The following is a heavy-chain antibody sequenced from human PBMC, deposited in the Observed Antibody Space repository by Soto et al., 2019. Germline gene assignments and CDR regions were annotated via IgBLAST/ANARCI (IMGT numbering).Heavy chain of an antibody. J-gene: IGHJ5*02. CDR2: IYHSGGT. CDR3: ARTMTTSGWFDP. V-gene: IGHV4-30-2*01. D-gene: IGHD4-17*01. CDR1: GGAITSGGYS. Sequence: TLSLTCAVSGGAITSGGYSWSWIRQPPGKGLEWIGYIYHSGGTYYNPSLKSRVTLSIDRTKKQFSLKLKSVTAADTAVYFCARTMTTSGWFDPWGQGTLVTVSS.